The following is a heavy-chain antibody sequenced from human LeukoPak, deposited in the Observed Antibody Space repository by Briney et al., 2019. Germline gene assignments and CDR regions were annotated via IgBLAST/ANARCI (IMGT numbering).Heavy chain of an antibody. CDR1: GYNFPIYW. V-gene: IGHV5-51*01. J-gene: IGHJ6*03. Sequence: GESLKISCQGSGYNFPIYWIGWVRQMPGQGLEWMGIIYPDDSNTIYGPSFQGQVTISADKSINTAYLEWSSLKASDTAIYYCARQGAAGKYYYYYMDVWXXXTTVTVSS. D-gene: IGHD6-13*01. CDR3: ARQGAAGKYYYYYMDV. CDR2: IYPDDSNT.